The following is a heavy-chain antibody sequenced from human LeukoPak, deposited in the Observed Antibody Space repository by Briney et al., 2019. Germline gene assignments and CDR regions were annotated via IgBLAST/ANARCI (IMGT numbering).Heavy chain of an antibody. Sequence: SETLSLTCTVSGGSISSGGYYWSWIRQHPGKGLEWIGYIYYSGSTYYNPSLKSRVTISVDTSKNQFSLKLSSVTAADTAVYYCARDSEYYDSSGYSIKACDIWGQGTMVTVSS. V-gene: IGHV4-31*03. J-gene: IGHJ3*02. CDR2: IYYSGST. D-gene: IGHD3-22*01. CDR3: ARDSEYYDSSGYSIKACDI. CDR1: GGSISSGGYY.